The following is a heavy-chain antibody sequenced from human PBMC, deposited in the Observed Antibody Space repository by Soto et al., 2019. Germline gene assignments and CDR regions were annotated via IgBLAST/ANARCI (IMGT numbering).Heavy chain of an antibody. CDR1: GGSISSSSYY. CDR3: ARDTPYCGGDCYGFDI. J-gene: IGHJ3*02. Sequence: SETLSLTCTVSGGSISSSSYYWGWIRQPPGKGLEWIGSIYYSGSTYYNPSLKSRVTISVDTSKNQFSLKLSSVTAADTAVYYCARDTPYCGGDCYGFDIWGQGTMVTVSS. V-gene: IGHV4-39*07. D-gene: IGHD2-21*02. CDR2: IYYSGST.